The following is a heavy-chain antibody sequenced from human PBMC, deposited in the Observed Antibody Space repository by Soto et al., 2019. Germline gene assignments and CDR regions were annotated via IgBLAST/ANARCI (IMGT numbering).Heavy chain of an antibody. J-gene: IGHJ3*02. Sequence: PSETLSLTCAVSGGSISSSNWWSWVRQPPGKGLEWIGEIYHIGSTNYNPSLKSRVIISVDKSKNQFSLKLSSVTAADTAVYYCARGGTYDYVWGSYRHDAFDIWGQGTMVTVSS. V-gene: IGHV4-4*02. D-gene: IGHD3-16*02. CDR3: ARGGTYDYVWGSYRHDAFDI. CDR2: IYHIGST. CDR1: GGSISSSNW.